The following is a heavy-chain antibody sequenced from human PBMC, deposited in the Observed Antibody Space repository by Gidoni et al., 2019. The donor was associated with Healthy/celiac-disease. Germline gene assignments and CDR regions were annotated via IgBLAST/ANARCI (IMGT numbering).Heavy chain of an antibody. CDR3: AKAPPYQLLYVNWYFDL. Sequence: EVQLLESGGGLVQPGGSLRLSCSASGFTFSRYAMSGVRQAPGKGLEWVSAISGSGGSTYYADSVKGRFTISRDNSKNTLYLQMNSLRAEDTAVYYCAKAPPYQLLYVNWYFDLWGRGTLVTVSS. D-gene: IGHD2-2*02. J-gene: IGHJ2*01. CDR1: GFTFSRYA. CDR2: ISGSGGST. V-gene: IGHV3-23*01.